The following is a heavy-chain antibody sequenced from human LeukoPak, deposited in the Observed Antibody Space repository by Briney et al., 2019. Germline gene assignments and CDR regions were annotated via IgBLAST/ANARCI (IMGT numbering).Heavy chain of an antibody. J-gene: IGHJ4*02. Sequence: GASVKVSCKASGYTFTSYDINWVRQATGQGLEWMGWMNPNSGNTGYAQKFQGRVTMTRNTSISTAYMELSSLRSEDTAVYYCARGYIVLMVYASEFDYWGQGTLVTVSS. CDR1: GYTFTSYD. D-gene: IGHD2-8*01. V-gene: IGHV1-8*01. CDR3: ARGYIVLMVYASEFDY. CDR2: MNPNSGNT.